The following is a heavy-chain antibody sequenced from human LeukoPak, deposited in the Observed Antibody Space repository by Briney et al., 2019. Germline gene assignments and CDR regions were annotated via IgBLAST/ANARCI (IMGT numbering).Heavy chain of an antibody. D-gene: IGHD2-2*01. J-gene: IGHJ4*02. Sequence: GGSLRLSCAASGFTFSSYGMHWVRQAPGKGLEWVAFIRYDGSNKYYVDSVKGRFTISRDNSKNTLYLQMNSLRAEDTAVYYCAKEGYCSSTSCYAGGLDYWGQGTLVTVSS. V-gene: IGHV3-30*02. CDR2: IRYDGSNK. CDR1: GFTFSSYG. CDR3: AKEGYCSSTSCYAGGLDY.